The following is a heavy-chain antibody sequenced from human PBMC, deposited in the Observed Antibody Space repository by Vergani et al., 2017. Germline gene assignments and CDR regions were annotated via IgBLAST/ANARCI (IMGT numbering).Heavy chain of an antibody. D-gene: IGHD2-8*01. CDR2: IYTSGST. Sequence: QVQLQESGPGLVKPSQTLSLTCTVSGGSISSGSYYWSWIRQPAGKGLEWIGRIYTSGSTNYNPSLKSRVTISVDTSKNQFSLKLSSVTAADTAVYYCAREDDIVLGYMDVGGKGTTVTVSS. CDR1: GGSISSGSYY. V-gene: IGHV4-61*02. CDR3: AREDDIVLGYMDV. J-gene: IGHJ6*03.